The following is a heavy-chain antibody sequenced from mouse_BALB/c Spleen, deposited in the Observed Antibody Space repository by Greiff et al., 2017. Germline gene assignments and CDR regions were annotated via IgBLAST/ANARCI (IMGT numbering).Heavy chain of an antibody. CDR2: INPDSSTI. D-gene: IGHD2-10*02. CDR3: ARRYGNYVGAMDY. J-gene: IGHJ4*01. Sequence: EVKLLESGGGLVPPGGSLKLSRAASGFDFSRYWMSWVRQASGKGLEWIGEINPDSSTINYTPSLKDKFIISRDNAKNTLYLQMSKVRSEDTALYYCARRYGNYVGAMDYWGQGTSVTVSS. V-gene: IGHV4-1*02. CDR1: GFDFSRYW.